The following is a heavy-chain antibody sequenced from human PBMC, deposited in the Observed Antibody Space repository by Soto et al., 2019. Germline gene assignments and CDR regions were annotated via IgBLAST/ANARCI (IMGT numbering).Heavy chain of an antibody. J-gene: IGHJ4*02. CDR3: VRDFPFYGYVWGSYRWKDSFDY. D-gene: IGHD3-16*02. Sequence: EVQLVESGGGLVQPGGSLRLSCAASGFTFSSYEMNWVRQAPGKGLEWVSYISSSGSTIYYADSVKGRFTISRDNAKNSLYLQMISLRAEDTAVYYCVRDFPFYGYVWGSYRWKDSFDYCGQGTLVTVSS. CDR1: GFTFSSYE. CDR2: ISSSGSTI. V-gene: IGHV3-48*03.